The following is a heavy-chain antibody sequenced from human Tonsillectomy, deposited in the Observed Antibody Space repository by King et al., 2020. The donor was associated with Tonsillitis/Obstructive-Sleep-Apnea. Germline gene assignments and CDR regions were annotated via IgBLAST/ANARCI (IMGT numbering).Heavy chain of an antibody. CDR1: GGSFSGYN. CDR2: INHIGST. J-gene: IGHJ4*02. CDR3: AGQNLWGYYFDY. V-gene: IGHV4-34*01. D-gene: IGHD7-27*01. Sequence: VQLPQWGAGLLKPSETLSLTCAVYGGSFSGYNLTWIRPPPGKGLEWCGEINHIGSTTYYPSLKSRVTKSLDTSKNQFSLKLSSVTAADTAVYYCAGQNLWGYYFDYWGQGTPVTVSS.